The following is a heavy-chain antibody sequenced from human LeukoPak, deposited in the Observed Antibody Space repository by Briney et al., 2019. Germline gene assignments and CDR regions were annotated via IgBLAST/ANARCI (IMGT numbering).Heavy chain of an antibody. CDR2: INPNSGGT. Sequence: ASVKVSCKASGYTFTGYYMHWVRQAPGQGLEWMGWINPNSGGTNYAQKFQGRVTMTRDTSISTAYMELSRLRSDDTAVYYCARIAPVVAATESAFDYWGQGTLVTVSS. CDR1: GYTFTGYY. CDR3: ARIAPVVAATESAFDY. V-gene: IGHV1-2*02. J-gene: IGHJ4*02. D-gene: IGHD2-15*01.